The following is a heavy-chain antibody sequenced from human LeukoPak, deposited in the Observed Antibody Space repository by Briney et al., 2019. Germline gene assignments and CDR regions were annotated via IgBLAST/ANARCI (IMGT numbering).Heavy chain of an antibody. Sequence: ASVKVSCKASGGTFSSYAISWVRQAPGQGLEWMGWISAYNGNTNYAQKLQGRVTMTTDTSTSTAYMELRSLRSDDTAVYYCARAEATYYYDSSGYAPDRYWGQGTLVTVSS. V-gene: IGHV1-18*01. D-gene: IGHD3-22*01. CDR1: GGTFSSYA. J-gene: IGHJ4*02. CDR2: ISAYNGNT. CDR3: ARAEATYYYDSSGYAPDRY.